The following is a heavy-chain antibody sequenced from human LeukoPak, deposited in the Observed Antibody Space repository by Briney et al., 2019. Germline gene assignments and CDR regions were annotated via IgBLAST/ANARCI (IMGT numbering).Heavy chain of an antibody. J-gene: IGHJ5*02. D-gene: IGHD3-9*01. CDR2: IYYSGTT. V-gene: IGHV4-59*12. CDR1: GGSISSYS. Sequence: SETLSLTCTVSGGSISSYSWSWIRQPPGKGLEWIGYIYYSGTTNYNPSLESRVTISVDTSQFSLKLSSVTAADTAVYYCARKGEDYDILTGYYNGWFDPWGQGTLVTVSS. CDR3: ARKGEDYDILTGYYNGWFDP.